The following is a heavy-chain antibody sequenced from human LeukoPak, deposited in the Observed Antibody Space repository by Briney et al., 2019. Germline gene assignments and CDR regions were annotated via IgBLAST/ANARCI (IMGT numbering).Heavy chain of an antibody. V-gene: IGHV3-23*01. D-gene: IGHD6-19*01. CDR1: GFTFSSYW. J-gene: IGHJ4*02. Sequence: PGGSLRLSCAASGFTFSSYWMSWVRQAPGKGLEWVSAISGSGISTYYADSVKGRFTISRDSSKNTLYLQMNSLRAEDTAVYYCAKRPRAVAEAYFDYWGQGTLVTVSS. CDR3: AKRPRAVAEAYFDY. CDR2: ISGSGIST.